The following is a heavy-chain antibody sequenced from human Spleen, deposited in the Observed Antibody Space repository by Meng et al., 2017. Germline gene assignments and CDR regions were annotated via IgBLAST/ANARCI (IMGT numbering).Heavy chain of an antibody. J-gene: IGHJ4*02. Sequence: GGSLRLSCAASGFIFDDYGMSWVRQTPGKGLEWVSGINRNGGLTDYADSVKGRFIISRDNAKNSLCLQMNSLRTEDTAIYYCATDPNPFYDSGSYYNYWGQGPLVTFSS. CDR2: INRNGGLT. CDR1: GFIFDDYG. V-gene: IGHV3-20*04. D-gene: IGHD3-10*01. CDR3: ATDPNPFYDSGSYYNY.